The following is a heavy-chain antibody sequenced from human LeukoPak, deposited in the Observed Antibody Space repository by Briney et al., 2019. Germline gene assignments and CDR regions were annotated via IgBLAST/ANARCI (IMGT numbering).Heavy chain of an antibody. J-gene: IGHJ5*02. CDR2: INHSGST. CDR1: GGSFSGYY. CDR3: ARGPQVLLWFGELLLNNWFDP. V-gene: IGHV4-34*01. D-gene: IGHD3-10*01. Sequence: SETLSLTCAVYGGSFSGYYWSWIRQPPGKGLEWIGEINHSGSTNYNPSLKSRVTISVDTSKNQFSLKLSSVTAADTAVYYCARGPQVLLWFGELLLNNWFDPWGQGTLVTVSS.